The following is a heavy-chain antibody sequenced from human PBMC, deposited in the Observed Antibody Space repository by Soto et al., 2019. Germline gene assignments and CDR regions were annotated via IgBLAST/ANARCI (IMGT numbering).Heavy chain of an antibody. CDR2: ITANNGNT. D-gene: IGHD3-16*01. CDR3: ARGRLLWTRYYYYGMDV. J-gene: IGHJ6*02. CDR1: GYTFTSYG. V-gene: IGHV1-18*01. Sequence: GASVKVSCKASGYTFTSYGISWVRQAPGQGLEWMGGITANNGNTNYAQKFQGRVTMTTDESTSTAYMELSSLRSEDTAVYYCARGRLLWTRYYYYGMDVWGQGTTVTVSS.